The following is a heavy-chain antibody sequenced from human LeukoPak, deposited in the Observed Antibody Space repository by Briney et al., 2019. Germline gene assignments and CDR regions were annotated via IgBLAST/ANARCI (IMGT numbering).Heavy chain of an antibody. CDR3: ARDFFEFLTPYYYGMDV. Sequence: GGSPRLSCAASGFTFSSYSMNWLRQAPGKGLEWVSSISSSSSYIYYADSVKGRFTISRDNAKNSLYLQMNSLRAEDMAVYYCARDFFEFLTPYYYGMDVWGQGTTVTVSS. CDR2: ISSSSSYI. J-gene: IGHJ6*02. D-gene: IGHD3-3*01. V-gene: IGHV3-21*01. CDR1: GFTFSSYS.